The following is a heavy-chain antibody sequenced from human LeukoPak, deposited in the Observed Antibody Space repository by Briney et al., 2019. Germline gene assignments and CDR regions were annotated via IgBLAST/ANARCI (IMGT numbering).Heavy chain of an antibody. V-gene: IGHV4-61*02. CDR1: GDSISRGNYY. J-gene: IGHJ3*02. CDR3: ARDRAGDSFGI. D-gene: IGHD3-22*01. Sequence: SQTLSLTCTVSGDSISRGNYYWTWIRQPAGKRLEWIGRIHTSGSTNYNPSLKSQVTISTDTSKNQFSLNLNSVTAADTAVYYCARDRAGDSFGIWGQGTMVTVSS. CDR2: IHTSGST.